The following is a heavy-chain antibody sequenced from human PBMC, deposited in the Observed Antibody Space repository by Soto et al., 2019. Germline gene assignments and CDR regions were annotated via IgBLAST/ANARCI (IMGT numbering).Heavy chain of an antibody. CDR2: IYYSGST. J-gene: IGHJ6*02. CDR3: PRGERWLRGVWNYYYYYGMDV. V-gene: IGHV4-59*01. Sequence: SETLSLTCTVSGGSISSYYWSWFLQPPGKGLEWLGHIYYSGSTNCNPSLKSRDTISVATSKNQFSLKVSSVTAAATPVYSCPRGERWLRGVWNYYYYYGMDVWGQGTTVTVAS. CDR1: GGSISSYY. D-gene: IGHD1-1*01.